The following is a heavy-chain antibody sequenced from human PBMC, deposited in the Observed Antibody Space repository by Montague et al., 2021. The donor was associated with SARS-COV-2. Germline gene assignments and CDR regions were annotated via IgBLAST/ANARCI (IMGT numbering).Heavy chain of an antibody. J-gene: IGHJ4*02. CDR1: GGSFSGYY. D-gene: IGHD3-10*01. CDR2: INHSGST. V-gene: IGHV4-34*01. CDR3: ARGARQGYGFRLGSFDY. Sequence: SETLSLTCAVYGGSFSGYYCNWIRQPPGKGLEWIGEINHSGSTNYNPSLKSRVTMSVDTSENQFPLKLSSVTAADTAVYYCARGARQGYGFRLGSFDYWGQGTLVTVSS.